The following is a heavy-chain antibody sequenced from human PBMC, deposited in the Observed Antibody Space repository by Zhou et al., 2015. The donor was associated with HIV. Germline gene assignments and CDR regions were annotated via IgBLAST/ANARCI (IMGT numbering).Heavy chain of an antibody. J-gene: IGHJ6*02. CDR3: ARVKVARGGLDV. CDR1: GYPFSSYG. CDR2: IYNGNT. V-gene: IGHV1-18*04. D-gene: IGHD5-12*01. Sequence: QVQLVQSGGEVKKPGASMKVSCKASGYPFSSYGLTWVRQVPGQGLEWMGWIYNGNTNYAQKFQGRVTMTRDTSISTQYMELNNLRSEDTAVYYCARVKVARGGLDVWGQGTTVTVSS.